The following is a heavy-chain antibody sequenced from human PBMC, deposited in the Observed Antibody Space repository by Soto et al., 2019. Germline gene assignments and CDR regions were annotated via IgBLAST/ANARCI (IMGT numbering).Heavy chain of an antibody. CDR3: ARIVGATDFGDY. Sequence: LRLSCAVSGFTFSSYWMSWVRQGPGKGLEWVASTTQDGSNRYYVDSVKGRFTISRDNAKNSLYLQMNSLRAEDTAVYYCARIVGATDFGDYWGHGTLVTVSS. D-gene: IGHD1-26*01. CDR1: GFTFSSYW. V-gene: IGHV3-7*03. CDR2: TTQDGSNR. J-gene: IGHJ4*01.